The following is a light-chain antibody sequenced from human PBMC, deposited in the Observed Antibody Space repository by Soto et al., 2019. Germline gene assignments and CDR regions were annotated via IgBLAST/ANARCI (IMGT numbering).Light chain of an antibody. CDR1: SSDVGVYNY. CDR2: DVN. V-gene: IGLV2-8*01. Sequence: QSALTQPPSASGSPGQSVTISCTGTSSDVGVYNYVSWYQQHPGKAPKLMIYDVNNRPSGVPDRFSGSKSGNTASLTVSGLQAEDEADYYCISYAGSSIWVFGGGTKLTVL. CDR3: ISYAGSSIWV. J-gene: IGLJ3*02.